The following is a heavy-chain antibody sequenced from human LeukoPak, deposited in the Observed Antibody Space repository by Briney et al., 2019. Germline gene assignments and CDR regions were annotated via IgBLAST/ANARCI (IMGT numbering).Heavy chain of an antibody. CDR1: SGSISSSNW. J-gene: IGHJ4*02. Sequence: PSETLSLTCAVSSGSISSSNWWSWIRQPPGKGLEWIGEIYHSGSTNYNPSLKSRVTISVDKSKTQFSLKLSSVTAADTAVYYCARRGVRGVIINGGNDYWGQGTLVTVSS. D-gene: IGHD3-10*01. CDR2: IYHSGST. CDR3: ARRGVRGVIINGGNDY. V-gene: IGHV4-4*02.